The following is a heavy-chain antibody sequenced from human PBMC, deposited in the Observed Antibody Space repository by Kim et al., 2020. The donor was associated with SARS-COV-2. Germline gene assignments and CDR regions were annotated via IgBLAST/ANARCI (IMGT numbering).Heavy chain of an antibody. CDR3: ARVSGYYDFWSGYWPFDY. J-gene: IGHJ4*02. D-gene: IGHD3-3*01. Sequence: VKGRFTISRDNAKKTLYLQMNSLRAEDTAVYYCARVSGYYDFWSGYWPFDYWGQGTLVTVSS. V-gene: IGHV3-74*01.